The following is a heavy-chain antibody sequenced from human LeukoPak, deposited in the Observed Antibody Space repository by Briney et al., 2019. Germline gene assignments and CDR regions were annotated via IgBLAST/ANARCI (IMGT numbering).Heavy chain of an antibody. V-gene: IGHV4-59*01. CDR2: IYYSGST. CDR3: AREREYSSSIDP. D-gene: IGHD6-13*01. J-gene: IGHJ5*02. Sequence: SETLSLTCTVSGGSISSYYWSWLRQPPGKGLEWIGYIYYSGSTNYNPSLKSRVTISVDTSKNQFSLKLSSVTAADTAVYYCAREREYSSSIDPWGQGTLVTVSS. CDR1: GGSISSYY.